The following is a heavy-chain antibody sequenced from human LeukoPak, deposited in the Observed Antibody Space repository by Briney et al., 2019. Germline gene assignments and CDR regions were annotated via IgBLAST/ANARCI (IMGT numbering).Heavy chain of an antibody. Sequence: KPSETLSLTCTVSGGSISSYYWSWIRQPPGKGLEWIGYIYYSGSSNYNPSLKSRVTISVDTSKNQFSLKLSSVTAADTAVYYCARDTGDYVWGSYRTLDYWGQGTLVTVSS. CDR3: ARDTGDYVWGSYRTLDY. V-gene: IGHV4-59*01. CDR1: GGSISSYY. D-gene: IGHD3-16*02. CDR2: IYYSGSS. J-gene: IGHJ4*02.